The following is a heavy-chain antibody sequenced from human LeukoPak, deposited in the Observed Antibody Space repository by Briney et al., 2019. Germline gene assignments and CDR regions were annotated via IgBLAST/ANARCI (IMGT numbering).Heavy chain of an antibody. CDR3: AKARYFDWLNRGYYFDY. V-gene: IGHV3-30*18. CDR1: GFTFSSYG. Sequence: GGSLRLSCAASGFTFSSYGMHWVRQAPGKGLEWVAVVSYDGSNSFYSDSVKGRFTISRDKSKRMVYLQMNSLRAEDTAVYYCAKARYFDWLNRGYYFDYWGQGTLVTVSS. D-gene: IGHD3-9*01. CDR2: VSYDGSNS. J-gene: IGHJ4*02.